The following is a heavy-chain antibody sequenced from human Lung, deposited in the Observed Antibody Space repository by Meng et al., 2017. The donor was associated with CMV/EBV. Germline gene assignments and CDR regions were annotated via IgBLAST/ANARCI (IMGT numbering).Heavy chain of an antibody. CDR2: IYGDDEK. D-gene: IGHD6-6*01. V-gene: IGHV2-5*02. CDR3: ARAAARPSDWFDP. CDR1: WFSLSTSGVG. J-gene: IGHJ5*02. Sequence: QLHLTDPGPTLAQPNPTPTLPCTFSWFSLSTSGVGVGWIRQPPGKALECLAIIYGDDEKRYSPSLESRLTVTKDTSKNQVVLTMTNMVPVDTATYYCARAAARPSDWFDPWGQGTLVTVSS.